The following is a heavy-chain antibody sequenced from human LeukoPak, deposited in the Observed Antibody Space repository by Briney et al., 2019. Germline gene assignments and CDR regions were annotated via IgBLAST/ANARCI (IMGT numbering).Heavy chain of an antibody. CDR1: RFPFSTSW. Sequence: GGSVRLSCAASRFPFSTSWMSWVRQAPGKGLEWVANIKPDGSEKFYVDSVKGRFTISRDNAKNSLYLQMSSLRAEDTAVYYCAKDSSSAYWGQGTLVTVSS. CDR3: AKDSSSAY. J-gene: IGHJ4*02. V-gene: IGHV3-7*04. D-gene: IGHD6-6*01. CDR2: IKPDGSEK.